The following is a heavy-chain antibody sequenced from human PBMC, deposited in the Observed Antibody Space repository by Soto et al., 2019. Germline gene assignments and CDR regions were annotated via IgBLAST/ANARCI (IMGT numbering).Heavy chain of an antibody. Sequence: PGGSLRLSCAASGFTFSSYWMHWVRQAPGKGLVWVSRINSDGSSTSYADSVKGRFTISRDNAKNTLYLQMNSLRAEDTAVYYCARVKSNWNYQVFDYWGQGTLVTVSS. V-gene: IGHV3-74*01. CDR2: INSDGSST. D-gene: IGHD1-7*01. CDR3: ARVKSNWNYQVFDY. J-gene: IGHJ4*02. CDR1: GFTFSSYW.